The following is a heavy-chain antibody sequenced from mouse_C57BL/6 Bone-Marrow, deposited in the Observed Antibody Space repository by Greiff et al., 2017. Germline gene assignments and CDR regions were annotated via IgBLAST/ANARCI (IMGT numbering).Heavy chain of an antibody. V-gene: IGHV14-4*01. D-gene: IGHD3-2*02. Sequence: VQLQQSGAELVRPGASVKLSCTASGFNIKDDYMHWVKQRPEQGLEWIGWLDPENGDTEYASKFQGKATITADTSSNTAYLQLSSLTSEDTAVYYCTIDSSGPAWFAYWGQGTLVTVSA. CDR1: GFNIKDDY. CDR2: LDPENGDT. J-gene: IGHJ3*01. CDR3: TIDSSGPAWFAY.